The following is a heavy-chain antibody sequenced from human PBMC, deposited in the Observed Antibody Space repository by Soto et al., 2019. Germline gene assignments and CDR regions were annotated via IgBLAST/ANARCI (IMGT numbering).Heavy chain of an antibody. V-gene: IGHV1-46*01. J-gene: IGHJ6*02. Sequence: QVQLVQSGAEVKKPGASVKVSCKASGYTFTSYYMHWVRQAPGQGLEWMGIINPSGGSTSYAQKFQXXVXMXXDTSTSTVYMELSSLRSEDTAVYYCARDREGGMDVWGQGTTVTVSS. CDR3: ARDREGGMDV. CDR1: GYTFTSYY. D-gene: IGHD1-26*01. CDR2: INPSGGST.